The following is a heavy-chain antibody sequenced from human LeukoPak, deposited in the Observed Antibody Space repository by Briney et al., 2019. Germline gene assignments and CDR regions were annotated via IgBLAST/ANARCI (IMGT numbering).Heavy chain of an antibody. D-gene: IGHD6-19*01. CDR3: AEGYSSGWVGPADI. CDR1: GFTLRSYA. CDR2: ISHDGRNK. J-gene: IGHJ3*02. Sequence: GGPLRLSCAASGFTLRSYAMHWVRQAPGKGLEGGAVISHDGRNKYYADSVKGRFTISRDNSKNTLYLQMNSLRAEDTAVYYCAEGYSSGWVGPADIWGQGKMVTVSS. V-gene: IGHV3-30*04.